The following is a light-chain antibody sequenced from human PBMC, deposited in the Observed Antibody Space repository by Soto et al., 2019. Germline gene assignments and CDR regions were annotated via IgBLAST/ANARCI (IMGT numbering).Light chain of an antibody. Sequence: EIVMTQSPATLSMSPGERATLSCRASQSVSSNLAWYQQKPGQAPRLLIYGASTRATGIPARFSGSASGTEFTLTISSLQSEDFAVYYCQQYNNWPETFGQGTKVEIK. CDR1: QSVSSN. J-gene: IGKJ1*01. CDR3: QQYNNWPET. CDR2: GAS. V-gene: IGKV3-15*01.